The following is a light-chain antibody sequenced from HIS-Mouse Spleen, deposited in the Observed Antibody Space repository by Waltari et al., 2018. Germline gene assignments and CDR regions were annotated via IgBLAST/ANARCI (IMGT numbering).Light chain of an antibody. CDR2: EGS. CDR1: SSDVGSYNL. Sequence: TISCTGTSSDVGSYNLVSWYQQHPGKAPKLIIYEGSKRPSGVSNRFSGSKSGNTASLTISGLQAEDEADYYCCSYAGSSTWVFGGGTKLTVL. CDR3: CSYAGSSTWV. J-gene: IGLJ3*02. V-gene: IGLV2-23*01.